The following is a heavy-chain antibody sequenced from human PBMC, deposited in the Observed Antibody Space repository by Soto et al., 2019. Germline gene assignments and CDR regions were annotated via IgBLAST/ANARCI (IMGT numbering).Heavy chain of an antibody. CDR2: TYHSGNP. Sequence: PSETLSLTCGVSGDTISTGGYSWAWIRQPPGKALEWIGHTYHSGNPYYNPSLKSRVTISVDTSKNQFSLKLSSVTAADTAVYYCAKGGYTFAYEWGQGALVTVSS. D-gene: IGHD5-18*01. V-gene: IGHV4-30-2*02. J-gene: IGHJ4*02. CDR3: AKGGYTFAYE. CDR1: GDTISTGGYS.